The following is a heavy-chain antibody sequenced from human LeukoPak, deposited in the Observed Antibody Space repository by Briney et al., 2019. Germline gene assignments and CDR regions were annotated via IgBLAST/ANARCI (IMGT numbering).Heavy chain of an antibody. CDR3: ARGDPIYYYYGMDV. Sequence: ASVKVSCKASGYTFTSYDINWVRQATGQGLEWMGWMNPNSGNTGYAQKFQGRVTMTRNTSISTAYMELSSLRSEDTAVYYCARGDPIYYYYGMDVWGQGTTVTVSS. V-gene: IGHV1-8*01. D-gene: IGHD3-9*01. J-gene: IGHJ6*02. CDR2: MNPNSGNT. CDR1: GYTFTSYD.